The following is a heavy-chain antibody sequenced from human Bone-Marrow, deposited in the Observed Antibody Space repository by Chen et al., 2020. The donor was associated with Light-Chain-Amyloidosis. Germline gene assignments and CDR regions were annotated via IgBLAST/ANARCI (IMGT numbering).Heavy chain of an antibody. CDR2: VNPNNGGI. CDR1: GYTFTGYY. V-gene: IGHV1-2*02. CDR3: ARDMSPGIAVSGPYGMDV. J-gene: IGHJ6*02. Sequence: QVQLVQSGAELRKPGASVKVSCKASGYTFTGYYIHWVRQAPGQGLAWVGWVNPNNGGINDAQKFQDRVSMTRHTTVSTVYMELSRLTSDDTAVYFCARDMSPGIAVSGPYGMDVWGQGTTVTVSS. D-gene: IGHD6-19*01.